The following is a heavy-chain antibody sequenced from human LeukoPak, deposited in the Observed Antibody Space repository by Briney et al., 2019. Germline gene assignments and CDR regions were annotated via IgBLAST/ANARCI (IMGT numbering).Heavy chain of an antibody. J-gene: IGHJ5*02. CDR3: ARGFLLGYCSSTSCPRRWFDP. D-gene: IGHD2-2*01. Sequence: GSVKVSCKASGYTFTSYYMHWVRQAPGQGLEWMGLINPSGGSTSYAQKFQGRVTMTRDTSTSTVYMELSSLRSEDTAVYYCARGFLLGYCSSTSCPRRWFDPWGQGTLVTVSS. V-gene: IGHV1-46*01. CDR1: GYTFTSYY. CDR2: INPSGGST.